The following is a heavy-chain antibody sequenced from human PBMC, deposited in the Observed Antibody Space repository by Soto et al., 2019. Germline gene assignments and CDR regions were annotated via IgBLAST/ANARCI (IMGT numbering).Heavy chain of an antibody. J-gene: IGHJ6*03. CDR2: IYYSGST. CDR3: ARLLRVFGVVPSPEDYYYMDV. CDR1: GGSISSYY. V-gene: IGHV4-59*08. D-gene: IGHD3-3*01. Sequence: SETLSLTCTVSGGSISSYYWSWIRQPPGKGLEWIGYIYYSGSTNYNPSLKSRVTISVDTSKNQFSLKLSSVTAADTAVYYCARLLRVFGVVPSPEDYYYMDVWGKGTTVTVSS.